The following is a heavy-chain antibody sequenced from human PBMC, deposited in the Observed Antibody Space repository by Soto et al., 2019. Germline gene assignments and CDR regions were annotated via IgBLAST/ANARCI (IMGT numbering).Heavy chain of an antibody. CDR3: ARVPAAMPVYGKIWRGNWFDP. CDR2: ISWNSGSI. CDR1: GFTFDDYA. J-gene: IGHJ5*02. Sequence: GGSLRLSCAASGFTFDDYAMHWVRQAPGKGLEWVSGISWNSGSIGYADSVKGRFTISRDNAKNSLCLQMNSLRAEDTAVYYCARVPAAMPVYGKIWRGNWFDPWGQGTLVTVSS. V-gene: IGHV3-9*01. D-gene: IGHD2-2*01.